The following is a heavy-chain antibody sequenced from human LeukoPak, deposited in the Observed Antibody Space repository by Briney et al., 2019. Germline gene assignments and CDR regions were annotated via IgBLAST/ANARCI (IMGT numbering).Heavy chain of an antibody. CDR2: IYYSGST. CDR3: ARPGGDHDAFDI. Sequence: PSGTLSLTCTVSRGSISSSSYYWGWTRHPPGEGRAWIGSIYYSGSTYKDPSLKSRVSISVETSKNQCSLKLSSVTAVDTAVYYCARPGGDHDAFDIWGQGTMVTVSS. J-gene: IGHJ3*02. V-gene: IGHV4-39*01. CDR1: RGSISSSSYY.